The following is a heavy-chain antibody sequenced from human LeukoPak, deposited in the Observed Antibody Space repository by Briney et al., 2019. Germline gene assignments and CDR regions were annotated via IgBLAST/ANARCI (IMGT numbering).Heavy chain of an antibody. J-gene: IGHJ4*02. V-gene: IGHV3-53*05. CDR3: ARVTYEVTISYNYFDY. D-gene: IGHD3-3*01. Sequence: GGSLRLSCAASGFTVSSNYMSWVRQAPGKGLEWVSVIYSGGSTYYADSVKGRFTISRDNSKNTLYLQMNSLRVEDTAVYYCARVTYEVTISYNYFDYWGQGTLVTVPS. CDR1: GFTVSSNY. CDR2: IYSGGST.